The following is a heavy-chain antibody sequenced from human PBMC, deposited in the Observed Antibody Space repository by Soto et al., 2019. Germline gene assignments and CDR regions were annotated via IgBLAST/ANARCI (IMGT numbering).Heavy chain of an antibody. CDR1: GGTFSSYA. V-gene: IGHV1-69*13. D-gene: IGHD3-3*01. J-gene: IGHJ4*02. CDR2: IIPIFGTA. CDR3: ARGRVLRFLEWSEMYYFDY. Sequence: SVKVSCKASGGTFSSYAISWVRQAPGQGLEWMGGIIPIFGTANYAQKFQGRVTITADESTSTAYMELSSLRSEDTAVYYCARGRVLRFLEWSEMYYFDYWGQGTLVTVSS.